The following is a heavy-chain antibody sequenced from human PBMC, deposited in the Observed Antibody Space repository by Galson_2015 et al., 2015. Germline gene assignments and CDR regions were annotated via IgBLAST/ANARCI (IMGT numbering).Heavy chain of an antibody. CDR2: ISSSSSTI. V-gene: IGHV3-48*02. Sequence: SLRLSCAASGFTFSSYSMNWVRQAPGKGLEWVSYISSSSSTIYYADSVKGRFTISRDNAKNSLYLQMNSLRDEDTAVYYCARVRDWLPNYYYGMDVWGQGTTVTVSS. J-gene: IGHJ6*02. D-gene: IGHD3-9*01. CDR3: ARVRDWLPNYYYGMDV. CDR1: GFTFSSYS.